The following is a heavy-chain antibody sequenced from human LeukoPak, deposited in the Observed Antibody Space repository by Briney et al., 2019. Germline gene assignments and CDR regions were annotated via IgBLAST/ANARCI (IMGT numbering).Heavy chain of an antibody. CDR3: ARTAARRFDY. Sequence: GASVKVSCKASGYTFTDSFMHWVRQAPGQGLEWMGIINPTGGSTTYAQKFQGRVTMTRDTSTSTVYMELSSLRSDDTAVYYCARTAARRFDYWGQGTLVTVSS. CDR1: GYTFTDSF. D-gene: IGHD6-6*01. CDR2: INPTGGST. V-gene: IGHV1-46*01. J-gene: IGHJ4*02.